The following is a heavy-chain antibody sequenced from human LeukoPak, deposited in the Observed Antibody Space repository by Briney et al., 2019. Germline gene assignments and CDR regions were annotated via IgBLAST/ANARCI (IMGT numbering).Heavy chain of an antibody. V-gene: IGHV3-21*01. CDR1: GFTFSSYS. CDR3: VRDVTAYYYGSAPELGYFDY. CDR2: ISSSSSYI. D-gene: IGHD3-10*01. Sequence: GGSLRLSCAASGFTFSSYSMNWVRQAPGKGLEWVSSISSSSSYIYYADSVKGRFTISRDNAKNSLYLQMNSLRAEDTAVYYCVRDVTAYYYGSAPELGYFDYWGQGTLVTVSS. J-gene: IGHJ4*02.